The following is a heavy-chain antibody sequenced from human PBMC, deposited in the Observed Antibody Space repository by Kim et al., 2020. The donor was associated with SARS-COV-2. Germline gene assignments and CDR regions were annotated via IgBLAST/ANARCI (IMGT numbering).Heavy chain of an antibody. CDR3: ARVDSSGWYEADWFDP. J-gene: IGHJ5*02. CDR1: GYTFTGYY. Sequence: ASVKVSCKASGYTFTGYYMHWVRQAPGQELEWMGRINPNSGGTNYSQKFQGRVTMTRDTSISTAYMELSRLRSDDTAVYYCARVDSSGWYEADWFDPGGQGTLVTVSS. CDR2: INPNSGGT. D-gene: IGHD6-19*01. V-gene: IGHV1-2*06.